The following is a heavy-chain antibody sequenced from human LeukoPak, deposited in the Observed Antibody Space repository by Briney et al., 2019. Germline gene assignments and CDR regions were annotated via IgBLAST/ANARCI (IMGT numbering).Heavy chain of an antibody. Sequence: PSETLSLTCTVSGGSISSSSYYWGWLRQPPGTGLEGIGSIYYSGSTYYNPSLKSRVTISVDTSKNQFSLKLSSVTAADTAVYYCASGRITMIVVVTPPHYWGQGTLVTVSS. D-gene: IGHD3-22*01. CDR3: ASGRITMIVVVTPPHY. CDR1: GGSISSSSYY. CDR2: IYYSGST. V-gene: IGHV4-39*01. J-gene: IGHJ4*02.